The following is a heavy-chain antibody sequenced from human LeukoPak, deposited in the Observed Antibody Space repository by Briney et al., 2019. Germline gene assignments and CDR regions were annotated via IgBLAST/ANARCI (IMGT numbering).Heavy chain of an antibody. CDR3: ARGGARYLDS. CDR1: GFTFTSYA. J-gene: IGHJ4*02. V-gene: IGHV3-7*01. CDR2: MKEDGSDI. Sequence: GGSLRLSCAASGFTFTSYAMNWVRQAPGKGLEWVAKMKEDGSDIHYVDSVKGRFTICRDNAKNSLCLQMSSLRVEDTAVYYCARGGARYLDSWGQGILVTVSS. D-gene: IGHD3-9*01.